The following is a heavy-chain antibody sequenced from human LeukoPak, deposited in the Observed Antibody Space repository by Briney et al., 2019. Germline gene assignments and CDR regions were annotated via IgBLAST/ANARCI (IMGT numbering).Heavy chain of an antibody. J-gene: IGHJ4*02. Sequence: GGSLRLSCAASGFTFSSYSMNWVRQAPGKGLEWGSYISGSSSTIYYADSVKGRFTISRDNGKNTLYLQMNSLRAEDTAVYYCARGSTFYDSSGQVPFDYWGQGTLVTVSS. CDR3: ARGSTFYDSSGQVPFDY. CDR1: GFTFSSYS. D-gene: IGHD3-22*01. V-gene: IGHV3-48*01. CDR2: ISGSSSTI.